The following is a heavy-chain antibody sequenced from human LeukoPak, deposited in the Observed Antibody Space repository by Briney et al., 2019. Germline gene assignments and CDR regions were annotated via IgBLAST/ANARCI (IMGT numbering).Heavy chain of an antibody. CDR1: GFTFSSYW. D-gene: IGHD1-26*01. J-gene: IGHJ6*03. CDR3: AREWELRGAYYMDV. V-gene: IGHV3-74*01. CDR2: ISSDGGNT. Sequence: PGGSLRLSCAASGFTFSSYWMHWVRQAPGKGLVWVSRISSDGGNTVCADSVKGRFTISRDNANDTLYLQMDSLRGEDTAVYYCAREWELRGAYYMDVWGKGTTVTVSS.